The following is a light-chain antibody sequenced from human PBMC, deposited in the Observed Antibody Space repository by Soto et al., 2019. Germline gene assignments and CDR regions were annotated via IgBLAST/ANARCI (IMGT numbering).Light chain of an antibody. CDR2: AAS. CDR1: QSISTY. CDR3: QQSYSNPPT. V-gene: IGKV1-39*01. J-gene: IGKJ2*01. Sequence: DIQMTQSPSSLSASVGDRVSITCRASQSISTYLNWYQHKPGKAPKLLIFAASNLQSGVPSRFSGSGSGTDFTLTISSLQPEDFATYYCQQSYSNPPTFGQGAELEIK.